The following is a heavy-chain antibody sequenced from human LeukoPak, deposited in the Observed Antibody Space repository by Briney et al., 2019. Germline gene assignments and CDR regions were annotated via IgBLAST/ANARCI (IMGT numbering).Heavy chain of an antibody. V-gene: IGHV3-48*03. CDR3: ARYCSGGSCYLRYYYYGMDV. J-gene: IGHJ6*04. D-gene: IGHD2-15*01. Sequence: RPGGSLRLSCAASGFTFSSYEMNWVRQAPGKGLEWVSYISSSGSTIYYADSVKGRFTISRDNAKNSLYLQMNSLRAEDTAVYYCARYCSGGSCYLRYYYYGMDVWGKGTTVTVSS. CDR2: ISSSGSTI. CDR1: GFTFSSYE.